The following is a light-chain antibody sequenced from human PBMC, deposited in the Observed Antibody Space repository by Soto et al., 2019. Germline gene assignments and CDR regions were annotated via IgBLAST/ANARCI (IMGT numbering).Light chain of an antibody. Sequence: QSALTQPASMSGSPGQSVTISCAGTSSDIGGYNYVSWYQHHPGTAPKLIIYGVSSRPSGVSHRFSASKSGNTASLTISGLQAEDEADYYCSSFSVASPLFGTGTKVTV. CDR2: GVS. CDR3: SSFSVASPL. CDR1: SSDIGGYNY. V-gene: IGLV2-14*01. J-gene: IGLJ1*01.